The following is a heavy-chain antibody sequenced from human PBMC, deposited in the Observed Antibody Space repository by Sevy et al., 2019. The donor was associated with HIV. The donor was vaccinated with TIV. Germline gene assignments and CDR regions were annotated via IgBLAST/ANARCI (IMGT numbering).Heavy chain of an antibody. CDR1: GFTFSSYA. D-gene: IGHD3-10*01. V-gene: IGHV3-30-3*01. J-gene: IGHJ4*02. CDR2: ISYDGSNK. CDR3: AREEGITMVRGGGYYFDY. Sequence: GWSLRLSCAASGFTFSSYAMHWVRQAPGKGLEWVAVISYDGSNKYYADSVKGRFTISRDNSKNTLYLQMNSLRAEDTAVDYCAREEGITMVRGGGYYFDYWGQGTLVTVSS.